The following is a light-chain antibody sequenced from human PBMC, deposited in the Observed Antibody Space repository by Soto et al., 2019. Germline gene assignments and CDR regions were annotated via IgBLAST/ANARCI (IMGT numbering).Light chain of an antibody. J-gene: IGLJ1*01. CDR3: GSWDSSLSAYV. CDR2: EGS. CDR1: SSDVGSYNL. V-gene: IGLV2-23*01. Sequence: QSALTQPASVSGSPGQSITISCTGTSSDVGSYNLVSWYQQHPGKAPKLIIYEGSKRPSGVSNRFSGSKSGNTASLTISGLQAEDEADYYCGSWDSSLSAYVFGTGTKLTVL.